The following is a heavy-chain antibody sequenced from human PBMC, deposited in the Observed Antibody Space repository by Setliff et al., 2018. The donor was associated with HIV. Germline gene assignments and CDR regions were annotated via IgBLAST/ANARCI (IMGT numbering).Heavy chain of an antibody. CDR1: GGSISSGGYY. CDR3: ARESRNGFWSGYYRTFDI. V-gene: IGHV4-31*03. CDR2: IYYSGST. D-gene: IGHD3-3*01. J-gene: IGHJ3*02. Sequence: SETLSLTCTVSGGSISSGGYYWSWIRQHPGKGLEWIGYIYYSGSTYYNPSLKSRVTISVDTSKNQFSLKLSSVTAADTAMYFCARESRNGFWSGYYRTFDIWGQGTMVTVSS.